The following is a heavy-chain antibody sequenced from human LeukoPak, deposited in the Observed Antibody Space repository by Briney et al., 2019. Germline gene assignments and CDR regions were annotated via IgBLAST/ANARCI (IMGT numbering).Heavy chain of an antibody. CDR3: ARSYYYDSSGSITDNDY. J-gene: IGHJ4*02. CDR2: ISSSSSYI. V-gene: IGHV3-21*01. D-gene: IGHD3-22*01. CDR1: GFTFSSYS. Sequence: GGSLRLSCAASGFTFSSYSMNWVRQAPGKGLEWVSSISSSSSYIYYADSVKGRFTISRDNAKNSLYLQMNSLRAEDTAVYYCARSYYYDSSGSITDNDYWGQGTLVTVSS.